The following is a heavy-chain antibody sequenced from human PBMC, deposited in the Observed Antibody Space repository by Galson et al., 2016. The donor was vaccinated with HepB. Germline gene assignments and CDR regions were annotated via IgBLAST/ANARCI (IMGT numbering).Heavy chain of an antibody. D-gene: IGHD6-19*01. Sequence: SLRLSCAVSGFTFSRSDMHWVRQAPGKGLEWVAVIWSDGSNRYYADSVQGRFTTSRGNSKNTLFLQMNSLRAEDTAVYFCARDPHASGWAAHYFDAWGQGTLVTVSS. V-gene: IGHV3-33*01. J-gene: IGHJ5*02. CDR3: ARDPHASGWAAHYFDA. CDR2: IWSDGSNR. CDR1: GFTFSRSD.